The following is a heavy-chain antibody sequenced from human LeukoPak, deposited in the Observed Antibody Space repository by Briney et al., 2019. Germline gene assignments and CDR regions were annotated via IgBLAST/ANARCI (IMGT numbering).Heavy chain of an antibody. CDR2: INPSGGST. CDR1: GYTFTSYY. V-gene: IGHV1-46*01. J-gene: IGHJ4*02. D-gene: IGHD5-18*01. CDR3: ARRDTAMVAIDY. Sequence: ASVKVSCKASGYTFTSYYIHWVRQAPGQGLEWMGIINPSGGSTSCAQKFQGRVTMTRDTSTSTVYMELSSLRSEDTAVYYCARRDTAMVAIDYWGQGTLVTVSS.